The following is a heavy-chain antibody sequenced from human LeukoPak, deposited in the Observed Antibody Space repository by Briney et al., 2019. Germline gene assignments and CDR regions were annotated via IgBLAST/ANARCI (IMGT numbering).Heavy chain of an antibody. J-gene: IGHJ5*02. Sequence: SETLSLTCTVSGYSINSGYYWGWIRQHPGKGLEWIAISYHSGSTYYNPSLKSRVTISVDTSKNQFSLKLSSVTAADTAVYYCARLKGVTMVRGAKNWFDPWGQGTLVTVSS. CDR3: ARLKGVTMVRGAKNWFDP. V-gene: IGHV4-38-2*02. CDR2: SYHSGST. D-gene: IGHD3-10*01. CDR1: GYSINSGYY.